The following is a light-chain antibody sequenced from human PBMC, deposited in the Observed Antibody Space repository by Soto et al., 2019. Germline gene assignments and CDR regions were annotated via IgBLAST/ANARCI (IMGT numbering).Light chain of an antibody. Sequence: EIVLTQSPGTLSLSPGERATLSCRASQSVNNNYLAWYQQKPGQAPRLLIYGASSRATGIPDRFSGSGSGTYFTITISRLEPEDFAVYYCQQYGSSQYTFGQGTKLEIK. CDR1: QSVNNNY. V-gene: IGKV3-20*01. CDR2: GAS. CDR3: QQYGSSQYT. J-gene: IGKJ2*01.